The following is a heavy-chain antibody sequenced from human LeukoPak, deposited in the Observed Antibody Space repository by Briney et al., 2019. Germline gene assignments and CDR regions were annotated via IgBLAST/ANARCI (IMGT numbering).Heavy chain of an antibody. J-gene: IGHJ3*02. Sequence: PGGSLRLSCAASGFSFSTYAIHWVRQAPGKGLEWVSVIYSGGSTYYADSVKGRFTISRDNSKNTLYLQMNSLRAEDTAVYYCARDASPLYCSGGSCPGGAFDIWGQGTMVTVSS. D-gene: IGHD2-15*01. V-gene: IGHV3-66*01. CDR1: GFSFSTYA. CDR3: ARDASPLYCSGGSCPGGAFDI. CDR2: IYSGGST.